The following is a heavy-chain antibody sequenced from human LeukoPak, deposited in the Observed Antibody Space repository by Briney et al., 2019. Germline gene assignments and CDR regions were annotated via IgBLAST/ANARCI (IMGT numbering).Heavy chain of an antibody. J-gene: IGHJ1*01. V-gene: IGHV1-46*01. D-gene: IGHD2-15*01. CDR2: INPSGGST. Sequence: ASVKVSCKASGYTFTSYYMHWVRQAPGQGLEWMGIINPSGGSTSYAQKFQGRVTMTRDTSTSTVYMELSSLRSEDTAVYYCARDSADCSGGSCYSAEYFQHWGQGTLVTVSS. CDR1: GYTFTSYY. CDR3: ARDSADCSGGSCYSAEYFQH.